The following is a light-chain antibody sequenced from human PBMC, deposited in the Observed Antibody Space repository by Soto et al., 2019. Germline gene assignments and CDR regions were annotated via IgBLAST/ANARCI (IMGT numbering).Light chain of an antibody. J-gene: IGKJ1*01. CDR3: QQYNTWHPKMA. CDR2: GAS. V-gene: IGKV3-15*01. CDR1: QSVSSD. Sequence: VVTQSPATLSVFPGETDTLSCRASQSVSSDLAWYQQRPGQAPRLLIYGASTRATGIPARFRGSGSGTEFRLTISSLQSEDFATYYCQQYNTWHPKMAFGRGTK.